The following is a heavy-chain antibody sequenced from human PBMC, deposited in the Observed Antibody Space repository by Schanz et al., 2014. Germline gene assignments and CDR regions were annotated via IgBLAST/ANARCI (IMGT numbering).Heavy chain of an antibody. V-gene: IGHV3-30*03. CDR3: AATTILAD. D-gene: IGHD3-3*01. CDR2: ISYDGRHK. J-gene: IGHJ4*02. Sequence: QVQLVESGGGVVQPGGSLRLSCTVSGFTFRTYAVHWVRQAPGMGLEWVAIISYDGRHKNYADSVKGRFTISRDNSKNTLHLQMNSLRVEDTAVYYCAATTILADWGQGTLVAVSS. CDR1: GFTFRTYA.